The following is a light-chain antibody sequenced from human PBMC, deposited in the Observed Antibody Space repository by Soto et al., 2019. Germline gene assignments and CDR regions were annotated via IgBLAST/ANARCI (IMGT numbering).Light chain of an antibody. V-gene: IGKV3-11*01. CDR1: QSVSSH. CDR2: GAS. J-gene: IGKJ4*01. CDR3: QQRSNWPPVLT. Sequence: EIVLTQSPASLSLSPGERATLSCRASQSVSSHLAWFQQRPGQAPRLLIYGASNRATGIPARFGGSGSGTNFTLTISSLEPDDFAVYYCQQRSNWPPVLTFGGGTKVEI.